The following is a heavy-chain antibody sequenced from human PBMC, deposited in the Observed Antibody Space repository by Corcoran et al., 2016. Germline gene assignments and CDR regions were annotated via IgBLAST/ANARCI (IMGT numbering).Heavy chain of an antibody. V-gene: IGHV4-39*07. CDR3: ATDRDYYDMDV. CDR1: GGSISSSSYY. Sequence: QLQLQESGPGLVKPSETLSLTCTVSGGSISSSSYYWGWIRQPPGKGLEWIGNIYYGGSTYYNPSLKSRVTISVDTSKNQFSLNLSSVTAADAAVYYCATDRDYYDMDVWGQGTTVTVSS. CDR2: IYYGGST. J-gene: IGHJ6*02.